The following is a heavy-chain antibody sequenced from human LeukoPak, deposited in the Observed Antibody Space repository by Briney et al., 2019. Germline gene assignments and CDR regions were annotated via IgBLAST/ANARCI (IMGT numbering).Heavy chain of an antibody. CDR1: GGTFTSYA. D-gene: IGHD4-17*01. J-gene: IGHJ6*03. Sequence: SVKVSCKASGGTFTSYAISWVRQAPGQGLEWMGGIIPIIGTANYAQKFQGRVTITTDESTSTAYMELSSLRSEDTAGYYCARSMTTVTFYYYYFYMDVWGKGTTVSVSS. CDR3: ARSMTTVTFYYYYFYMDV. V-gene: IGHV1-69*05. CDR2: IIPIIGTA.